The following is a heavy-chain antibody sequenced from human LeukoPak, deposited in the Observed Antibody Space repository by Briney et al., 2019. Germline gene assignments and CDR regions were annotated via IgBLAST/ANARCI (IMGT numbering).Heavy chain of an antibody. D-gene: IGHD6-13*01. CDR2: IYSGGST. J-gene: IGHJ5*02. Sequence: PGGSLRLSCAASGFTVSSNYMSWVRQAPGKGLEWVSVIYSGGSTYYADSVKGRFTISRDNSKNTLYLQMNSLRAEDTAVYYCAKMLRPAAGINWFDPWGQGTLVTVSS. CDR3: AKMLRPAAGINWFDP. CDR1: GFTVSSNY. V-gene: IGHV3-53*01.